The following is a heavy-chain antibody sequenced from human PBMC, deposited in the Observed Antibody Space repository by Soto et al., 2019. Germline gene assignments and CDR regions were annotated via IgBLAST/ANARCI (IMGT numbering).Heavy chain of an antibody. CDR1: GYTFTGYY. V-gene: IGHV1-2*02. D-gene: IGHD3-22*01. Sequence: ASVKVSCKASGYTFTGYYMHWVRQAPGQGLEWMGWINPNSGGTNYAQKFQGRVTMTRDTSISTAYMELSRLRSDDTAVYYCARESSTSYYDSSRLSSDYRGPGTLVTVFS. CDR2: INPNSGGT. CDR3: ARESSTSYYDSSRLSSDY. J-gene: IGHJ4*02.